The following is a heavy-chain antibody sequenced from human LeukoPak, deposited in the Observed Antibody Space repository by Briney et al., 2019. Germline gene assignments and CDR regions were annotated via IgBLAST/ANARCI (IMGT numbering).Heavy chain of an antibody. J-gene: IGHJ4*02. CDR2: INWNGGST. D-gene: IGHD5-12*01. CDR1: GFTVDDYG. V-gene: IGHV3-20*04. Sequence: GGSLRLSCAASGFTVDDYGMSWVRQVPGKGLEWVSGINWNGGSTGNADSVKGRFTISRDNAKNSLYLQMNSLRGEDTALYYCARDGYSGNDGLWDQGTLVTVSS. CDR3: ARDGYSGNDGL.